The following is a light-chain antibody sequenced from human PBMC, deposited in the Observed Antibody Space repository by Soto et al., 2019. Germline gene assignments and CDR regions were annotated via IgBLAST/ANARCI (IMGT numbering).Light chain of an antibody. J-gene: IGKJ4*01. CDR3: KQYNNWPLT. CDR1: QSISTY. Sequence: DIQMTQSPSSLSASVGDRVTITCRATQSISTYLNWYQQKPGKAPKLLIYAAYSLQSGVQSRFSGSGSGTDFTLTIRSLLSEDFAVYSCKQYNNWPLTFGGGTKVDI. V-gene: IGKV1-39*01. CDR2: AAY.